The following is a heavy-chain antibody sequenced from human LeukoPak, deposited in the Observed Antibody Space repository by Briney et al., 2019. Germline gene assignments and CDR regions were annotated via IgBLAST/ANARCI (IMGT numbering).Heavy chain of an antibody. J-gene: IGHJ4*02. Sequence: GGSLRLSCAASGFTFNGYWMSWVRQAPGKGLEWVANIQQDGSEKKYVDSVKGRFTISRDNAKNSLYLQMDSLRSEDTAVYYCVRLRYTYGKNFDCWGQGTLVTVSS. D-gene: IGHD5-18*01. CDR2: IQQDGSEK. CDR3: VRLRYTYGKNFDC. CDR1: GFTFNGYW. V-gene: IGHV3-7*01.